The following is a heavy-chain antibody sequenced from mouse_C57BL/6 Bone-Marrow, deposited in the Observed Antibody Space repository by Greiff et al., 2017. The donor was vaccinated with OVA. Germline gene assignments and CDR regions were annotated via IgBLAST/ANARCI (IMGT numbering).Heavy chain of an antibody. CDR2: INPGSGGT. J-gene: IGHJ4*01. CDR3: ARVWQDYDYARDY. Sequence: QVQLKESGAELVRPGTSVKVSCKASGYAFTNYLIEWVKQRPGQGLEWIGVINPGSGGTNYNEKFQGKATLTADKSSSTAYMQLSSLTSEDSAVYFCARVWQDYDYARDYWGQGTSVTVSS. D-gene: IGHD2-4*01. V-gene: IGHV1-54*01. CDR1: GYAFTNYL.